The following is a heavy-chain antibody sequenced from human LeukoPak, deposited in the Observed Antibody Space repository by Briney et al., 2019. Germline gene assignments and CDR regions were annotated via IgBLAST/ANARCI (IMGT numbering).Heavy chain of an antibody. CDR1: GFTVSNKY. CDR3: AGGSPRDGYNDAFDT. Sequence: GGSLRLSCAASGFTVSNKYMAWVRQVPGKGLEWVSVMYSGGNTFYIESVEGRFTISRDTAKNTMYLQMKCLRVEDTALYFCAGGSPRDGYNDAFDTWGQGTTVAVS. CDR2: MYSGGNT. V-gene: IGHV3-53*01. D-gene: IGHD5-24*01. J-gene: IGHJ3*02.